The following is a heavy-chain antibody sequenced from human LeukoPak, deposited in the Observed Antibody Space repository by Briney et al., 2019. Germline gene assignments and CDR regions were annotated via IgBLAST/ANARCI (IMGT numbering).Heavy chain of an antibody. D-gene: IGHD6-13*01. J-gene: IGHJ4*02. CDR2: ISDSGGST. Sequence: GGSLRLSCAVSGITLSNYGMSWVRQAPGKGLEWVAGISDSGGSTNYADSVKGRFTISRDNSKNTLYLQMNSLGAEDTAVYYCAKVAAAGTDYWGQGTLVTVSS. V-gene: IGHV3-23*01. CDR3: AKVAAAGTDY. CDR1: GITLSNYG.